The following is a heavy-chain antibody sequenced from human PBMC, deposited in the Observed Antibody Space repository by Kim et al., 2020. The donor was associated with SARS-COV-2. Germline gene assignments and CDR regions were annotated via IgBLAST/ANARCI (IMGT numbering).Heavy chain of an antibody. CDR3: ARGQHGWWLRHFYDY. D-gene: IGHD5-12*01. J-gene: IGHJ4*02. CDR1: GGSFSGYY. CDR2: INHSGST. V-gene: IGHV4-34*01. Sequence: SETLSLTCAVYGGSFSGYYWSWIRQPPGKGLEWIGEINHSGSTNYNPSLKSRVTISVDTSKNQFSLKLSSVTAADTAVYYCARGQHGWWLRHFYDYWGQGTLVTVSS.